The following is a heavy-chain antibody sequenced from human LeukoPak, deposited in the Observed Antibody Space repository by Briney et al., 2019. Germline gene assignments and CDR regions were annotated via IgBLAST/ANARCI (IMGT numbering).Heavy chain of an antibody. CDR1: GFNFANHA. D-gene: IGHD3-10*01. CDR2: IYSGGST. V-gene: IGHV3-53*01. Sequence: GGSLRLSCAASGFNFANHAMSWVRQAPGKGLEWVSVIYSGGSTYYADSVKGRFTISRDTSKNTLYLQMNSLRAEDTAVYYCARVFEGVEDSWGQGTLVTVSS. CDR3: ARVFEGVEDS. J-gene: IGHJ4*02.